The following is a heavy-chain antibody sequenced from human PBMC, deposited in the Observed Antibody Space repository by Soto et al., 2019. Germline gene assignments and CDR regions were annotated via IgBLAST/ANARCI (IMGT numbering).Heavy chain of an antibody. Sequence: QVQLVESGGGVVQPGRSLRLSCAASGFTFSSYAMHWVRQAPGKGLEWVAVISYDGSNKYYADSVKGRFTISRDNSKNTLYLQMNSLRAEDTGVYYCARDRYSYGLTGFDYWGQGTLVTVSS. CDR2: ISYDGSNK. V-gene: IGHV3-30-3*01. J-gene: IGHJ4*02. D-gene: IGHD5-18*01. CDR3: ARDRYSYGLTGFDY. CDR1: GFTFSSYA.